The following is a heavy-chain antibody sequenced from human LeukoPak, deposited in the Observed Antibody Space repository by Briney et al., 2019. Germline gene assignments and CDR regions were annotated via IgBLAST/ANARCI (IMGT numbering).Heavy chain of an antibody. Sequence: PGGSLRLSCAASGFTFSSYWMSWVRQAPGKGLEWVANIKQDGSDEYYVDSVKGRFAISRDNAKNSLYLQMNSLRAEDTAVYYCARDLEPGLEMATIRGDWGQGTLVTVSS. D-gene: IGHD5-24*01. CDR3: ARDLEPGLEMATIRGD. CDR1: GFTFSSYW. V-gene: IGHV3-7*01. CDR2: IKQDGSDE. J-gene: IGHJ4*02.